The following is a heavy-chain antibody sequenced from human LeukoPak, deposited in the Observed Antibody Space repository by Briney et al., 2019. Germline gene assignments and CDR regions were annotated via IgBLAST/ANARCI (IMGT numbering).Heavy chain of an antibody. CDR3: ARAGDGVTYYYYYYMDV. J-gene: IGHJ6*03. Sequence: SETLSLTCTVSGGSISSRSYYWGWIRQPPGKGLEWIGSIYYSGSTYYNPSLQSRVTISVDTSKNQFSLKLNSVTAADTAVYYCARAGDGVTYYYYYYMDVWGKGTTVTVSS. CDR1: GGSISSRSYY. D-gene: IGHD4-17*01. V-gene: IGHV4-39*01. CDR2: IYYSGST.